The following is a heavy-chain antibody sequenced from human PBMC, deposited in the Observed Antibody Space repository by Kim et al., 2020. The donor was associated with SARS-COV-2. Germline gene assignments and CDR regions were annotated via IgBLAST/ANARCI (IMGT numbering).Heavy chain of an antibody. CDR1: GFTFSGHW. CDR2: IKQDGSEK. Sequence: GGSLRLSCAASGFTFSGHWMNWVRQAPGKGLQWVAIIKQDGSEKYYSDSVKGRFTVSRDNAKDSLYLQMNSLRADDTAIYYCVRGSGWLGDYWGQGTLVTVSS. CDR3: VRGSGWLGDY. D-gene: IGHD6-19*01. V-gene: IGHV3-7*03. J-gene: IGHJ4*02.